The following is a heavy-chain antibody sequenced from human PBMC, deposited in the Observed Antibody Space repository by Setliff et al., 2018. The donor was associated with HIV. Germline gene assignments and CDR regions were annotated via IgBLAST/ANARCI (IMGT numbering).Heavy chain of an antibody. J-gene: IGHJ3*01. D-gene: IGHD3-16*01. CDR1: GFTFSSYS. CDR3: ARREYNYVPRAFDL. CDR2: IYTGSNTI. Sequence: GGSLRLSCAASGFTFSSYSMNWVRQAPGKGLEWVSYIYTGSNTIFYGDSAEGRFTISRDNVKNSVYLQMNSLRVEDTAVYYCARREYNYVPRAFDLWGRGTVVTVSS. V-gene: IGHV3-48*01.